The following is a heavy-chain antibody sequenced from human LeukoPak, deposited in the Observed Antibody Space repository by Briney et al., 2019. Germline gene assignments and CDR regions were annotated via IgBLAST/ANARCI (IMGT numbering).Heavy chain of an antibody. D-gene: IGHD4-11*01. CDR2: IYSGGRI. CDR1: GGSFRGDYY. CDR3: ARAPWAYGNYVHAFDI. V-gene: IGHV4-39*07. Sequence: PSETLSLTCTVSGGSFRGDYYWAWIRQPPGKGLEWIGSIYSGGRIYYNPSLKSRVSISIDTSNNDFSLKVTSVTAADTAGYYCARAPWAYGNYVHAFDIWGQGTMVTVSS. J-gene: IGHJ3*02.